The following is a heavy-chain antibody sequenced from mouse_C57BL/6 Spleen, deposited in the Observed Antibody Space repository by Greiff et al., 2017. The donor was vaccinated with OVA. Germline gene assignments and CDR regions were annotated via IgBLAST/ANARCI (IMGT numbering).Heavy chain of an antibody. CDR1: GYTFTSYW. Sequence: QVQLQQPGAELVRPGTSVKLSCKASGYTFTSYWMHWVKQRPGQGLEWIGVIDPSDSYTNYNQKFKGKATLTVDTSSSTAYMQLSSLTSEDSAVYYCASSDGSSYDYWGQGTTLTVSS. V-gene: IGHV1-59*01. CDR3: ASSDGSSYDY. J-gene: IGHJ2*01. D-gene: IGHD1-1*01. CDR2: IDPSDSYT.